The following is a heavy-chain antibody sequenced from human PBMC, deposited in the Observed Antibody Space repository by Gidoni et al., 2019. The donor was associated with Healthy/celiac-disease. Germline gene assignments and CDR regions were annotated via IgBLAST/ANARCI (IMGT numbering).Heavy chain of an antibody. CDR3: AKAGLQYSTASWFGP. V-gene: IGHV3-30*18. Sequence: QVQLVESGGGGAQPGGSLRLPCAASGFPFCRYGVHWVRRAPGKGLEWVAVISYDGSKKYYADCVNGRFTISRDNSKNTLYLQMNSLRAEGTAVYYGAKAGLQYSTASWFGPWGQGTLVTV. CDR2: ISYDGSKK. CDR1: GFPFCRYG. J-gene: IGHJ5*01. D-gene: IGHD4-4*01.